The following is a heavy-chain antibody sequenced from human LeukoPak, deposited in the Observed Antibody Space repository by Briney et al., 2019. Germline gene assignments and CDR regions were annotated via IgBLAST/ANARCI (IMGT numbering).Heavy chain of an antibody. CDR2: TRYDGSNT. J-gene: IGHJ4*02. V-gene: IGHV3-30*02. Sequence: GGSLRLSCAASGFIFSSYDMHWVRQAPGKGLEWVAFTRYDGSNTHYADSVKGRFTSSRDNSRNTLYLQMDSLRAEDTAVYYCAKDLGYDYVWGEGNLYDYWGQGTLVTVSS. D-gene: IGHD3-16*01. CDR3: AKDLGYDYVWGEGNLYDY. CDR1: GFIFSSYD.